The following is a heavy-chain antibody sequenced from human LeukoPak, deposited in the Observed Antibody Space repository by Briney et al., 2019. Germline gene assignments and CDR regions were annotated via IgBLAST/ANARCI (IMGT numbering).Heavy chain of an antibody. D-gene: IGHD4-23*01. CDR1: GVTISSYY. J-gene: IGHJ4*02. V-gene: IGHV4-59*01. CDR3: AREDYGGNAGI. CDR2: INYSGST. Sequence: SETLSLTCTVSGVTISSYYWSWIRQPPGKGLEWIGYINYSGSTNYHPSLKSRVTISVDTSKNQFSLKLNSVSAADTAVYYCAREDYGGNAGIWGQGTLVTVSS.